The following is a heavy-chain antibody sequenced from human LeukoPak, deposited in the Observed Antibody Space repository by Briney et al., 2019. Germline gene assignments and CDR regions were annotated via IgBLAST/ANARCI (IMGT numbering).Heavy chain of an antibody. D-gene: IGHD3-3*01. J-gene: IGHJ4*02. Sequence: GESLRLSCAASGFTFSSYGMHWVRQAPGKGLEWVAFIRYDGTTKYYADSVKGRFTSSRDNSKNTLYLQMNSLRAEDTAVYYCAKDEIFDKSWTFDYWGQGTLVTVSS. CDR1: GFTFSSYG. CDR2: IRYDGTTK. CDR3: AKDEIFDKSWTFDY. V-gene: IGHV3-30*02.